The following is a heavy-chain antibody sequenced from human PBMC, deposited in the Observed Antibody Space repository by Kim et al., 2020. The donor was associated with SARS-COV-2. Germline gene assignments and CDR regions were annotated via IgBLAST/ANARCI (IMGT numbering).Heavy chain of an antibody. J-gene: IGHJ4*02. Sequence: AAAAKGRFTIARENSKNTLSLQMNSLRAEDTAVYYCAKGTTSTTYSATNYWGQGTLVTVSS. V-gene: IGHV3-23*01. CDR3: AKGTTSTTYSATNY. D-gene: IGHD2-2*01.